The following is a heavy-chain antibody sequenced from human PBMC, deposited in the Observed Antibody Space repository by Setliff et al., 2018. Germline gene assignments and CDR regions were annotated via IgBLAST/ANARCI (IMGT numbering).Heavy chain of an antibody. CDR3: ARERAVAGDDFHY. V-gene: IGHV4-30-4*08. CDR2: IYYSGST. Sequence: SETLSLTCTVSGGSISSGDYYWSWIRQPPGKGLEWIGYIYYSGSTYYNPSLKSRVTISVDTSKNQFSLKLSSVTAADTAVYYCARERAVAGDDFHYWGQGTLVTVSS. J-gene: IGHJ4*02. D-gene: IGHD6-19*01. CDR1: GGSISSGDYY.